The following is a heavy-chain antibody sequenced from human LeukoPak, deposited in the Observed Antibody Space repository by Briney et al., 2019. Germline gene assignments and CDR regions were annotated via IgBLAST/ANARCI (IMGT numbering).Heavy chain of an antibody. D-gene: IGHD3-10*01. V-gene: IGHV3-53*01. J-gene: IGHJ4*02. CDR2: IYSGDKT. CDR1: GFTFSSYW. Sequence: GGSLRLSCAASGFTFSSYWMHWVRQAPGKGLEWVSVIYSGDKTYYADPVKGRFTISRDNSKNTLYLQMNSLRAEDTAVYYCARAPGSGINYFDYWGQGTLVTVSS. CDR3: ARAPGSGINYFDY.